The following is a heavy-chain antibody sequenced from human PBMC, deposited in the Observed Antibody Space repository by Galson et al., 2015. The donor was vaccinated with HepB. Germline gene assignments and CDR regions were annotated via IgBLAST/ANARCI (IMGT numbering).Heavy chain of an antibody. J-gene: IGHJ4*02. CDR3: AKEYCISTSCYGGFDY. CDR2: ISGSGGST. Sequence: SLRLSCAASGYTFSSYAMSWVRQAPGKGLEWVSAISGSGGSTYYAYYVKGRFTISRDNSKNTLYLQMNSLRAEDTAVYYCAKEYCISTSCYGGFDYWGQGTLVTVSS. D-gene: IGHD2-2*01. V-gene: IGHV3-23*01. CDR1: GYTFSSYA.